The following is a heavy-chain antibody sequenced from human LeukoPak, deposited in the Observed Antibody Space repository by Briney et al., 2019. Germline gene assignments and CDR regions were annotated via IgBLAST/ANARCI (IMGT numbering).Heavy chain of an antibody. Sequence: GGSLRLSCAASGFTFSSYIMSWVRQAPGKGLEWVSLIGGSGDSTYYADSVKGRFTISRDNSKNTLYLQMNSLRAEDTAVYYCAKDVQMATIIWGQGTLVTVSS. CDR2: IGGSGDST. D-gene: IGHD5-24*01. V-gene: IGHV3-23*01. CDR3: AKDVQMATII. CDR1: GFTFSSYI. J-gene: IGHJ4*02.